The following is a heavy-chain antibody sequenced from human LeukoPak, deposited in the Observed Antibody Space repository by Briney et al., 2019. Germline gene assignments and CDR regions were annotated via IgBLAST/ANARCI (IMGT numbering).Heavy chain of an antibody. J-gene: IGHJ6*02. D-gene: IGHD6-6*01. Sequence: SETLSLTCAVYGGSFSGYYWSWIRQPPGKGLEWIGEINHSGSTNYNPSLKSRVTISVDTSRNQFSLKLSSVTAADTAVYYCARGKEYSSPIESGYYYGMDVWGQGTTVTVSS. CDR2: INHSGST. CDR1: GGSFSGYY. CDR3: ARGKEYSSPIESGYYYGMDV. V-gene: IGHV4-34*01.